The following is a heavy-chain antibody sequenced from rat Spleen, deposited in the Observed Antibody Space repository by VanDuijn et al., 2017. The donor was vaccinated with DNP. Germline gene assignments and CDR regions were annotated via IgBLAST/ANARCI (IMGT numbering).Heavy chain of an antibody. CDR3: VREGTTTWFAY. Sequence: EVQLVESGGDLVQPGRSLKLSCVASRFTFNSYWLAWIRQVPGKGLEWVASVPSSGGSTYYPDSVKCRFTISRDNAENTLYLQMNSLRSEDTATYYCVREGTTTWFAYWGQGTLVTVSS. V-gene: IGHV5-31*01. CDR2: VPSSGGST. CDR1: RFTFNSYW. D-gene: IGHD1-8*01. J-gene: IGHJ3*01.